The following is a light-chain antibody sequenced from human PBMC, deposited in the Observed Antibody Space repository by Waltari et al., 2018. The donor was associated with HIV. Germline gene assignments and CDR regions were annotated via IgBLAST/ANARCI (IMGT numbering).Light chain of an antibody. CDR2: DNS. J-gene: IGLJ3*02. CDR1: NIGRKS. V-gene: IGLV3-21*04. CDR3: QVWDSSSDHPV. Sequence: SYVLTQPPSVSVAPGKTAGIACGAHNIGRKSVHWYQQKPGQAPVLVIYDNSDRPSGIPERFSGSNSGNTATLTISRVEAGDEADYYCQVWDSSSDHPVFGGGTKLTVL.